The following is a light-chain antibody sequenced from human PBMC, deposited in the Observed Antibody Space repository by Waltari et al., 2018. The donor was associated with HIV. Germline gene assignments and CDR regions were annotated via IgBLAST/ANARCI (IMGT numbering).Light chain of an antibody. J-gene: IGLJ3*02. V-gene: IGLV2-14*03. CDR2: AVI. CDR1: LSDIGTYDH. Sequence: QSALTQPASVSGSPGQSITIPCTGALSDIGTYDHVSWYQQHPGRAPKLLIYAVIHRPSGVSNRFSASKSGNTASLTISGLQSDDEADYYCGSYSTGSALVVFGGGTKVTVL. CDR3: GSYSTGSALVV.